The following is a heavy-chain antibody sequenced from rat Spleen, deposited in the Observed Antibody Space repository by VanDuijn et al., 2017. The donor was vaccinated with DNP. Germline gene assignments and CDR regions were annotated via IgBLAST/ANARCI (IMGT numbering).Heavy chain of an antibody. CDR1: GFTFGDYD. Sequence: EVQLVESGGGLVQPGRSLKLSCAASGFTFGDYDMGWVRQAPETGLEWVTTITYVGSITYYRDSVKGRFTVSRDNAKSTLYLQMERLRSEETATXXCAXXXYDXXXYXXXWGQGVXXTV. CDR3: AXXXYDXXXYXXX. J-gene: IGHJ2*01. D-gene: IGHD1-12*01. V-gene: IGHV5-7*01. CDR2: ITYVGSIT.